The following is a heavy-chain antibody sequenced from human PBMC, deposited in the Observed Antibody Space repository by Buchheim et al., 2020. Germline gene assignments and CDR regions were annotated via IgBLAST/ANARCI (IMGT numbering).Heavy chain of an antibody. J-gene: IGHJ4*02. V-gene: IGHV3-7*05. CDR3: ARDRGYFDD. CDR1: KFTFSTYW. CDR2: IKGDGSDK. Sequence: ELQLVESGGGLVQPGESLRLSCAASKFTFSTYWMSWVRQAPGKGLEWVANIKGDGSDKSYADSVKGRFTISRGNAENSLYLQMNSLRAEDTAVYYCARDRGYFDDWGQGTL.